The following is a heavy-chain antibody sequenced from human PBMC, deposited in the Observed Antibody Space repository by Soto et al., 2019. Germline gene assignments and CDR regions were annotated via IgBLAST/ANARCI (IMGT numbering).Heavy chain of an antibody. J-gene: IGHJ5*02. CDR1: GGSISSSSYY. V-gene: IGHV4-39*01. CDR2: IYYSGST. CDR3: ARLRFWPPNWFDP. Sequence: SETLSLTCTVSGGSISSSSYYRGWIRQPPGKGLEWIGSIYYSGSTYYNPSLKSRVTISVDTSKNQFSLKLSSVTAADTAVYYCARLRFWPPNWFDPWGQGTLVTVSS. D-gene: IGHD3-3*01.